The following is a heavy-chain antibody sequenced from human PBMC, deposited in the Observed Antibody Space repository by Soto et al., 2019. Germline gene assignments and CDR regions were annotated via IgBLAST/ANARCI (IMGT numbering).Heavy chain of an antibody. J-gene: IGHJ5*02. V-gene: IGHV4-30-2*01. Sequence: SETLSLTCAFSGGSISSGGYSWSWIRQPPGKGLEWIGYIYHSGSTYYNPSLKSRVTISVDRSKNQFSLKLSSVTAADTAVYYCARDRRDYDSSGYSGFEPWGQGTLCSVSS. CDR2: IYHSGST. CDR1: GGSISSGGYS. D-gene: IGHD3-22*01. CDR3: ARDRRDYDSSGYSGFEP.